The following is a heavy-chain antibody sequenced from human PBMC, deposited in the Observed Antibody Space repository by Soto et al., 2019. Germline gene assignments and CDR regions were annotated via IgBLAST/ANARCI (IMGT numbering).Heavy chain of an antibody. Sequence: LSLTCTVSNGSVSSGTYSWSWVRQPPGKGLEWIGYIYYSGTTYYTPSLKSRLTMSMDRANDHFSLNLTPVTAADTAVYFCARGHYYYGMDVWGQGTTVTVSS. CDR3: ARGHYYYGMDV. CDR1: NGSVSSGTYS. CDR2: IYYSGTT. J-gene: IGHJ6*02. V-gene: IGHV4-30-2*01.